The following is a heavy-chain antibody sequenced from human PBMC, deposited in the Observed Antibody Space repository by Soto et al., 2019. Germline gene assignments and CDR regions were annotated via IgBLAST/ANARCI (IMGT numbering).Heavy chain of an antibody. CDR1: GFSLSSYT. CDR2: ISFDSSSK. J-gene: IGHJ4*02. Sequence: QVQLVESGGGVVQPGRSLRLSCVGSGFSLSSYTMHWVRQAPGKGLEWVALISFDSSSKHYADSVRGRFSISRDNSKNTLYLQMDSLRPDDTALYYCARDRLRLGELSLIGYFDSWGQGTLVTVSS. CDR3: ARDRLRLGELSLIGYFDS. D-gene: IGHD3-16*02. V-gene: IGHV3-30-3*01.